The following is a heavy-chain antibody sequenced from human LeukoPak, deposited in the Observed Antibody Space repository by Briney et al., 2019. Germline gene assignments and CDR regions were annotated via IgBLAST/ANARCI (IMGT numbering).Heavy chain of an antibody. J-gene: IGHJ4*02. CDR2: ISPSADST. Sequence: PGGSLRLSCAASGFTFSNYAMSWVRQAPGKGLEWVSAISPSADSTSYADSVKGRFAISRDNSKNTVYLQMDSLRAEDTAVYYCAKRESSSSWYNYFDYWDQGTLVTVSS. CDR1: GFTFSNYA. CDR3: AKRESSSSWYNYFDY. V-gene: IGHV3-23*01. D-gene: IGHD6-13*01.